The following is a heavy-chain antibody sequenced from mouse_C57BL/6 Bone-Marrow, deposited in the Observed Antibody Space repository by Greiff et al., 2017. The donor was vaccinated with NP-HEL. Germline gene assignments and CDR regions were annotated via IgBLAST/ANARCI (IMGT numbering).Heavy chain of an antibody. CDR1: GFTFSDYG. CDR2: ISSGSSTI. CDR3: AREGHYYGSSYGWYFDV. Sequence: DVMLVESGGGLVKPGGSLKLSCAASGFTFSDYGMHWVRQAPEKGLEWVAYISSGSSTIYYVDTVKGRFTISRDNAKNTLFLQMTSLRSEDTAMYYCAREGHYYGSSYGWYFDVWGTGTTVTVSS. J-gene: IGHJ1*03. D-gene: IGHD1-1*01. V-gene: IGHV5-17*01.